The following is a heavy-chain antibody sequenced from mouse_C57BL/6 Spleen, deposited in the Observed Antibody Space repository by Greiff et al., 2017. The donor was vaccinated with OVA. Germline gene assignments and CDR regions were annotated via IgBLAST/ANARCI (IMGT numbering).Heavy chain of an antibody. V-gene: IGHV1-69*01. J-gene: IGHJ2*01. D-gene: IGHD2-10*02. CDR2: IDPSDSYT. CDR3: ALYGNAPFGY. CDR1: GYTFTSYW. Sequence: VQLQQSGAELVMPGASVKLSCKASGYTFTSYWMHWVKQRPGQGLEWIGEIDPSDSYTNYNQKFKGKSTLTVDKSSSTAYMQLSSLTSEDSAVYYCALYGNAPFGYWGQGTTLTVSS.